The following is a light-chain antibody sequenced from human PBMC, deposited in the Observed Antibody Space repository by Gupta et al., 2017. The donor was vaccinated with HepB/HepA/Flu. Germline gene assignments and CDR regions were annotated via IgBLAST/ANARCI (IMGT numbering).Light chain of an antibody. Sequence: GGTVTLTCGLHSGSVSNDHHPSWYHQTPGPSPLSLIYSTDKRSSGVPDRFSGSNPGNKAALTISGAQADDESDYYCVLYGGNGIWVFGGGTRLTVL. J-gene: IGLJ3*02. CDR1: SGSVSNDHH. V-gene: IGLV8-61*01. CDR2: STD. CDR3: VLYGGNGIWV.